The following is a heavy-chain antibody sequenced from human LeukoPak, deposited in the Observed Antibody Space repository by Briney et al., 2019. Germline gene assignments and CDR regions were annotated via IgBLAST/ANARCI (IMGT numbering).Heavy chain of an antibody. CDR1: GGSFSGYY. J-gene: IGHJ5*02. CDR3: ARSPAYYDILTGYYTAGWFDP. CDR2: INHSGST. Sequence: SETLSLTCAVYGGSFSGYYWSWIRQPPGKGLEWIGEINHSGSTNYNPSLKSRVTISVDTSMNQFSLKLSSVTAADTAVYYCARSPAYYDILTGYYTAGWFDPWGQGTLVTVSS. V-gene: IGHV4-34*01. D-gene: IGHD3-9*01.